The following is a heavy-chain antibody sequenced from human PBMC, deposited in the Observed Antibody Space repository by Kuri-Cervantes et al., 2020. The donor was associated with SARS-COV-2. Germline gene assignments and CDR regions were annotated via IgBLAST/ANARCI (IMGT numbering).Heavy chain of an antibody. CDR2: IYSSGST. D-gene: IGHD3-9*01. Sequence: GSLRLSCSVSGGSISSSGHYWGWVRKPPGKGLEWIGSIYSSGSTYYTPSLKSRVTISVDTSKNQFSLKLTSVTATDTAVYYCGRQASDWHIDYWGQGTLVTVSS. CDR3: GRQASDWHIDY. CDR1: GGSISSSGHY. V-gene: IGHV4-39*01. J-gene: IGHJ4*02.